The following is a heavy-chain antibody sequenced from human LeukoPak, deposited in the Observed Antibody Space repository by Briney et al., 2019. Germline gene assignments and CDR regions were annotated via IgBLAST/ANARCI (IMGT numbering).Heavy chain of an antibody. J-gene: IGHJ4*02. D-gene: IGHD3-10*01. CDR1: GGSISSYC. V-gene: IGHV4-59*01. CDR3: ARGHYYYGSGSYYGFDY. Sequence: SETLSLTCTVSGGSISSYCWSWIRQPPGKGLEWIGYIYYSGSTNYNPSLKSRVTISVDTSKNQFSLKLSSVTAADTAVYYCARGHYYYGSGSYYGFDYWGQGTLVTVSS. CDR2: IYYSGST.